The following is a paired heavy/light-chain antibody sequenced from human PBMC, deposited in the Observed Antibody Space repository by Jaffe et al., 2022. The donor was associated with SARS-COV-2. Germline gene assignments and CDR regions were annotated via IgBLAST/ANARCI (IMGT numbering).Light chain of an antibody. CDR1: QSILYSSNNKNY. CDR2: WAS. Sequence: DIVMTQSPDSLAVSLGERATINCKSSQSILYSSNNKNYLAWYQQKPGQPPKLLIYWASTRESGVPDRFSGSGSGTDFTLTISSLQAEDVAVYYCQQYYSTPPAFGPGTKVDIK. V-gene: IGKV4-1*01. J-gene: IGKJ3*01. CDR3: QQYYSTPPA.
Heavy chain of an antibody. CDR2: TRNKANDYTI. Sequence: EVQLVESGGGLVQPGGSLRLSCAASEFTFSDHYMDWVRQAPGKGLEWVGRTRNKANDYTIEYAASVKGRFTISRDDSKSSLYLQMNSLKTEDTAVYFCARGGVGQQLAHFDLWGQGTLVTVSS. V-gene: IGHV3-72*01. CDR1: EFTFSDHY. D-gene: IGHD6-13*01. CDR3: ARGGVGQQLAHFDL. J-gene: IGHJ4*02.